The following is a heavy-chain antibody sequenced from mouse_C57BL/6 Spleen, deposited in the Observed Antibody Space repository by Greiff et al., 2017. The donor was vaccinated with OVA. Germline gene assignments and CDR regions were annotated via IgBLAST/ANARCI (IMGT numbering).Heavy chain of an antibody. J-gene: IGHJ3*01. CDR2: IRLKSDNYAT. Sequence: EVQLVESGGGLVQPGGSMKLSCVASGFTFSNYWMNWVRQSPEKGLEWVAQIRLKSDNYATHYAESVKGRFTISRDDSKSSVYLQMNNLRAEDTGIYYCTITTVVASLAWFAYWGQGTLVTVSA. D-gene: IGHD1-1*01. V-gene: IGHV6-3*01. CDR3: TITTVVASLAWFAY. CDR1: GFTFSNYW.